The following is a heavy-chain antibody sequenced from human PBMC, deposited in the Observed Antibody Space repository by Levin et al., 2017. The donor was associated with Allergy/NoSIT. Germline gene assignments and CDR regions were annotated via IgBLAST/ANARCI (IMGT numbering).Heavy chain of an antibody. CDR1: GFTFTNAW. V-gene: IGHV3-15*01. Sequence: GESLKISCAASGFTFTNAWMSWVRKAPGKGLEWVGRIKSKSNGGTTDYAAPVKGRFTISRDDSKDMMYLQMYSLKTEDTALYDCTTEGYGYGSHSFHVWGPGTMVTDSS. CDR3: TTEGYGYGSHSFHV. D-gene: IGHD5-18*01. J-gene: IGHJ3*01. CDR2: IKSKSNGGTT.